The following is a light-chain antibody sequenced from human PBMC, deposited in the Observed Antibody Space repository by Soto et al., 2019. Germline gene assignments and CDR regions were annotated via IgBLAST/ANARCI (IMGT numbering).Light chain of an antibody. J-gene: IGKJ3*01. Sequence: TQSPATLSLSPGERATLSCRASQTVIRYLNWYQQRPGKAPKLLIYSASTLQTGVPSRFSGSGSGTDFTLTISSLQPEDFATYYCQQSYNGPFTFGPGTKVDIK. CDR2: SAS. CDR3: QQSYNGPFT. CDR1: QTVIRY. V-gene: IGKV1-39*01.